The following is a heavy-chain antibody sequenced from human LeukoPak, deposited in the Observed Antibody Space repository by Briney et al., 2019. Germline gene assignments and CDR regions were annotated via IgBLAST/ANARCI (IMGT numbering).Heavy chain of an antibody. CDR3: AKDPSRYSSSWNDF. CDR1: GFTFSSYG. D-gene: IGHD6-13*01. CDR2: IRYDGTNK. J-gene: IGHJ4*02. V-gene: IGHV3-30*02. Sequence: GGSLRLSCAASGFTFSSYGMHWVRQAPGKGLEWVAFIRYDGTNKYYADSVKGRFTISRDNSKNTLYLQMNSLGAEDTAVYYCAKDPSRYSSSWNDFWGQGTLVTVSS.